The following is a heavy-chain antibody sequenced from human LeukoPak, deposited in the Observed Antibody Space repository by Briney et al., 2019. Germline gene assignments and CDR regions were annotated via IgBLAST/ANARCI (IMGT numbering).Heavy chain of an antibody. D-gene: IGHD3-22*01. CDR1: GYTFTGYY. V-gene: IGHV1-2*06. CDR2: INPSSGGT. Sequence: ASVTVSCTASGYTFTGYYMHWVRQAPGQGLEWMGRINPSSGGTNYAQKFQGRVTMTRDTSISTAYMELSRLRSDDTAVYYCARDDNSGYYSGPWGQGTLVTVSS. J-gene: IGHJ5*02. CDR3: ARDDNSGYYSGP.